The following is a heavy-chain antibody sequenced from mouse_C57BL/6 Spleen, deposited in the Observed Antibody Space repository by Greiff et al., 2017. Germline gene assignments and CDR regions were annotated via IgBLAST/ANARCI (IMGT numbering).Heavy chain of an antibody. Sequence: EVKLVESGGGLVKPGGSLKLSCAASGFTFSDYGMHWVRQAPEKGLEWVAYISSGSSTIYYADTVKGRFTISRDNAKSTLFLQMTSLRSEDTAMYYCARPVYYYGSSYVHYAMDYWGQGTSVTVSS. J-gene: IGHJ4*01. CDR2: ISSGSSTI. CDR3: ARPVYYYGSSYVHYAMDY. V-gene: IGHV5-17*01. CDR1: GFTFSDYG. D-gene: IGHD1-1*01.